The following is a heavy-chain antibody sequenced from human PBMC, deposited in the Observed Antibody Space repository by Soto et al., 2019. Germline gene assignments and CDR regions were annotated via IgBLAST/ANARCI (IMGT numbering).Heavy chain of an antibody. CDR3: ARAGQYYDSSGYVN. Sequence: QVKLVQSGTEVKKPGASLKVSCKASGYSFATSGISWVRQAPGQGLEWMGRISVYNGNTNYDQKLHDRVTMTTDTSTTTAYLELRSLRSDDTAVYYCARAGQYYDSSGYVNWGQGTLVTVSS. D-gene: IGHD3-22*01. CDR2: ISVYNGNT. J-gene: IGHJ4*02. CDR1: GYSFATSG. V-gene: IGHV1-18*01.